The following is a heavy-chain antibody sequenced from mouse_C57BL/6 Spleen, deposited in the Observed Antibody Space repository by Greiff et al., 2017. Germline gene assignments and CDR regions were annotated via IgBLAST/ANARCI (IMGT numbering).Heavy chain of an antibody. D-gene: IGHD2-1*01. V-gene: IGHV5-17*01. Sequence: EVKLVESGGGLVKPGGSLKLSCAASGFTFSDYGMHWVRQAPEKGLEWVAYISSGSSTIYYADTVKGRFTISRDNAKNTLFLQMTSLRSEDTAMYYCARRYYGNYGGYFDVWGTGTTVTVSS. CDR1: GFTFSDYG. CDR2: ISSGSSTI. CDR3: ARRYYGNYGGYFDV. J-gene: IGHJ1*03.